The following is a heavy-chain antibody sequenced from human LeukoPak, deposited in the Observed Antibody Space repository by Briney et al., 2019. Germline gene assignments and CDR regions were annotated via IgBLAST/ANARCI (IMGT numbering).Heavy chain of an antibody. CDR2: INHSGST. D-gene: IGHD3-10*01. V-gene: IGHV4-34*01. J-gene: IGHJ6*02. CDR3: ARAYYYGSGSYYYYYYGMDV. Sequence: PSETLSLTCAVYGGSFSGYYWSWIRQPPGKGLEWIGEINHSGSTNYNPSLKSRVTISVDTSKNQFSLKLSSVTAVDTAVYYCARAYYYGSGSYYYYYYGMDVWGQGTTVTVSS. CDR1: GGSFSGYY.